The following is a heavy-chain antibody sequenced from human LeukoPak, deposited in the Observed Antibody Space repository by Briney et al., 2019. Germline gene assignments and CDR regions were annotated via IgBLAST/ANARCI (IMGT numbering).Heavy chain of an antibody. Sequence: GGSLRLSCAASGFTFSSYWMAWVRQPPGKGLEWVASTGEDGSEKHYVDSVKGRFTISRDNAKKSVYLQMNSLRSEDTAIYYCVRADWFSLDYGGQGTLVTLSS. CDR2: TGEDGSEK. CDR1: GFTFSSYW. D-gene: IGHD3-9*01. V-gene: IGHV3-7*04. J-gene: IGHJ4*02. CDR3: VRADWFSLDY.